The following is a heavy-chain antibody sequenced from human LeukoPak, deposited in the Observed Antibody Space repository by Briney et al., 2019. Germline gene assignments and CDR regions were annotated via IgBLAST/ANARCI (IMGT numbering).Heavy chain of an antibody. CDR3: ARADCSSTSCYPFDY. J-gene: IGHJ4*02. Sequence: PGGSLRLSCAASGFTFSSYSMNWVRQAPGKGLEWVSYISSSSSTIYYADSVKGRFTISRDNAKNSLYLQMNSLRAEDTAVYYCARADCSSTSCYPFDYWGQGTLVTVSS. CDR2: ISSSSSTI. D-gene: IGHD2-2*01. V-gene: IGHV3-48*01. CDR1: GFTFSSYS.